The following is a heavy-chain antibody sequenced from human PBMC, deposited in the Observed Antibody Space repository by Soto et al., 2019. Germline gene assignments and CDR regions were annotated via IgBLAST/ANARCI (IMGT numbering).Heavy chain of an antibody. J-gene: IGHJ5*02. Sequence: QVQLVQSGAEVKKPGSSVKVSCKASGGTFSSYAISWVRQAPGQGLEWMGGIIPIFGTANYAQKFQGRVMITADESTSTAYMDLRSLRSEDTAVYYCARVLAEYRSPRGWFEPWGQGTLVTVSS. CDR2: IIPIFGTA. CDR3: ARVLAEYRSPRGWFEP. CDR1: GGTFSSYA. D-gene: IGHD6-6*01. V-gene: IGHV1-69*01.